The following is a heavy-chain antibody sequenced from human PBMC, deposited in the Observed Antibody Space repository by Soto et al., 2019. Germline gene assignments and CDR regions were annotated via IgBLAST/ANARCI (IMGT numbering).Heavy chain of an antibody. Sequence: PGESLKISCKGSGYSFINYWIGWVRQMPGKGPELMGIIYPADSDTRYSPSFRGRVTISADKSISTAYLQWSSLKASDTAMYYCASRKRTSDAFDIWRHGTVVTVSS. CDR2: IYPADSDT. CDR1: GYSFINYW. CDR3: ASRKRTSDAFDI. D-gene: IGHD1-1*01. J-gene: IGHJ3*02. V-gene: IGHV5-51*01.